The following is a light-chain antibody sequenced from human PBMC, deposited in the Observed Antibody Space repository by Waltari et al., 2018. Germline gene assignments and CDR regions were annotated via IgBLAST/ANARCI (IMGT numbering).Light chain of an antibody. Sequence: EIVLTQSPATLSLSPGERATLSCRASQSISSDLGWYQQKPGQAPRLLIYDASNRATGIPARFRGSGSGTDFTLTISSLEPEDIAVYYCQQSHSFPYTFGQGTKLDIK. CDR2: DAS. CDR1: QSISSD. CDR3: QQSHSFPYT. V-gene: IGKV3-11*01. J-gene: IGKJ2*01.